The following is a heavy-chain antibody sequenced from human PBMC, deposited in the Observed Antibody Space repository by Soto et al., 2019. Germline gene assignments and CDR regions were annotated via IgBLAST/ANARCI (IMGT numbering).Heavy chain of an antibody. CDR2: INTDGSVA. D-gene: IGHD2-21*01. Sequence: GGSLRLSCAASGLTFRSYWMHWVRQAPGKGLVWVSRINTDGSVAMHVDSVKGRFTISRDNAKNTLYLHMNSLRAEDTAVYYSVRDMQLWRXDSWGQGTLVTVSS. CDR1: GLTFRSYW. CDR3: VRDMQLWRXDS. V-gene: IGHV3-74*03. J-gene: IGHJ4*02.